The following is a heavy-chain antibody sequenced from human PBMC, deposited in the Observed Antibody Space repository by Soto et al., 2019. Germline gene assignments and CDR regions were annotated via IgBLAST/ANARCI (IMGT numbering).Heavy chain of an antibody. CDR1: GYTFTSYG. CDR3: ARDLDPEYYYGSGREGY. J-gene: IGHJ4*02. Sequence: ASVKVSCKASGYTFTSYGISWVRQAPGQGLEWMGWISAYNGNTNYAQKLQGRVTMTTDTSTSTAYMELRSLRSDDTAVYYCARDLDPEYYYGSGREGYWGQGTLVTVSS. CDR2: ISAYNGNT. D-gene: IGHD3-10*01. V-gene: IGHV1-18*01.